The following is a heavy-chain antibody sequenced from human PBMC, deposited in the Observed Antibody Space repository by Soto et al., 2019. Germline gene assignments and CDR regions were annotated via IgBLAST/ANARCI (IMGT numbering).Heavy chain of an antibody. V-gene: IGHV4-59*01. CDR3: AREGGSTKINWFDP. Sequence: QVQLQESGPGLVKPSETLSLTCTVSGGSISSYYWSWIRQPPGKGLEWIGYIYYSGSTNYNPSLKSRVPISVDTSKNQFSLKLSSVTAADTAVYYCAREGGSTKINWFDPWGQGTLVTVSS. J-gene: IGHJ5*02. CDR2: IYYSGST. D-gene: IGHD6-13*01. CDR1: GGSISSYY.